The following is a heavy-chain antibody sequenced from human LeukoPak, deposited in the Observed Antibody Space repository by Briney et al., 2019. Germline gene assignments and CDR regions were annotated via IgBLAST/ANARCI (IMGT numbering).Heavy chain of an antibody. D-gene: IGHD3-22*01. CDR1: GGTFSSYA. CDR2: IIPIFGIA. Sequence: GSSAKVSCKASGGTFSSYAISWVRQAPGQGLEWMGRIIPIFGIANYAQKFQGRVTITADKSTSTAYMELSSLRSEDTAVYYCASSYYYDSSGYYEVDYWGQGTLVTVSS. V-gene: IGHV1-69*04. J-gene: IGHJ4*02. CDR3: ASSYYYDSSGYYEVDY.